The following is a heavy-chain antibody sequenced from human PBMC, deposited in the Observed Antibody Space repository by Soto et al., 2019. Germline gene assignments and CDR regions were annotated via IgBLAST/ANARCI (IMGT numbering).Heavy chain of an antibody. Sequence: GESLKLSFKGSGHRFSSYWIAWVRQVPGKGLEWVGSIYPGGSDTRYSPSFQGQVTISADKSVNTAYLQWSSLKASDTATSYCARLYSLADSGSYYNYYFTYWGQGTLVTVSS. CDR2: IYPGGSDT. CDR3: ARLYSLADSGSYYNYYFTY. V-gene: IGHV5-51*01. CDR1: GHRFSSYW. D-gene: IGHD3-10*01. J-gene: IGHJ4*02.